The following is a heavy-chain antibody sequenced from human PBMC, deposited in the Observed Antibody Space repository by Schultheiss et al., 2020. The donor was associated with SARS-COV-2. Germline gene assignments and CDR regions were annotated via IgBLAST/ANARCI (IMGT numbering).Heavy chain of an antibody. Sequence: SETLSLTCTVSGGSISSGGYYWSWIRQHPGKGLEWIGYIYYSGSTNYNPSLKSRVTISVDTSKNQFSLKLSSVTAADTAVYYCARLKLVAGTHFDYWGQGTLVTVSS. CDR3: ARLKLVAGTHFDY. CDR2: IYYSGST. J-gene: IGHJ4*02. D-gene: IGHD6-19*01. CDR1: GGSISSGGYY. V-gene: IGHV4-31*03.